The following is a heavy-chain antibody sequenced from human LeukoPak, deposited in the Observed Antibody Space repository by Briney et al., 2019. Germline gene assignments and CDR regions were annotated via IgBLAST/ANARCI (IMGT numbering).Heavy chain of an antibody. D-gene: IGHD3-22*01. V-gene: IGHV4-59*08. CDR2: IYYSGST. J-gene: IGHJ6*03. CDR1: GGSISSYY. CDR3: ALERVYYDSSGPYYYYYYMDV. Sequence: SETLSLTCTVSGGSISSYYWSWIRQPPGKGLEWIGYIYYSGSTNYNPSLKSRVTISVDTSKNQFSLKLSSVTAADTAVYYCALERVYYDSSGPYYYYYYMDVWGKGTTVTVSS.